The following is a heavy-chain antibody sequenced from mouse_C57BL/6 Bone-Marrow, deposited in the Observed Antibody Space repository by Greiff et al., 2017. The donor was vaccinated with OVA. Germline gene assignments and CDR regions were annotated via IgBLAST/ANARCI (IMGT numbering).Heavy chain of an antibody. CDR3: TSPITTVVGYFDV. CDR2: IDPETGGT. CDR1: GYTFTDYE. V-gene: IGHV1-15*01. J-gene: IGHJ1*03. Sequence: QVQLQQSGAELVRPGASVTLSCKASGYTFTDYEMHWVKQTPVHGLEWIGAIDPETGGTAYNQTFKGKAILTADKSSSTAYMELRSLTSEDSAVYYCTSPITTVVGYFDVWGTGTTVTVSS. D-gene: IGHD1-1*01.